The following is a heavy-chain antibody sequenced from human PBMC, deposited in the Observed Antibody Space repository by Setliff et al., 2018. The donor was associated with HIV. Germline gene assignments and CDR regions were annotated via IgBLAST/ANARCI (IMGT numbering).Heavy chain of an antibody. J-gene: IGHJ4*02. Sequence: ASVKVSCKASGYTFTTYAMHWVRQAPGQRLEWMGWINAANGNTKHSQKFQGRVTITRDTSASTAYMHLSGLRSEDTAVYYCARDTTYYYDSSGLYLDYWGQGTLVTVSS. V-gene: IGHV1-3*01. CDR1: GYTFTTYA. CDR2: INAANGNT. CDR3: ARDTTYYYDSSGLYLDY. D-gene: IGHD3-22*01.